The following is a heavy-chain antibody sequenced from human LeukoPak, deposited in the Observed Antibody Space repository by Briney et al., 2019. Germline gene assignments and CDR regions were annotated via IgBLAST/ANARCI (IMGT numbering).Heavy chain of an antibody. CDR3: ARSVSWGLLVRDDAFDI. CDR2: IYYSGST. D-gene: IGHD2-21*01. CDR1: GGSISTYY. J-gene: IGHJ3*02. Sequence: SETLSLTCTVSGGSISTYYWSWIRQPPGKGLEWIGYIYYSGSTNYNPSLKSRITISVDTSRNQFSLSLSSVTAADTAVYYCARSVSWGLLVRDDAFDIWGQGTMVTVSS. V-gene: IGHV4-59*01.